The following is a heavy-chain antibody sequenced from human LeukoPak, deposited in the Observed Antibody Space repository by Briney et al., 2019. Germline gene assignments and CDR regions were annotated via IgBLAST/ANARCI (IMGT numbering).Heavy chain of an antibody. D-gene: IGHD2-15*01. J-gene: IGHJ4*02. CDR2: ISGSGGST. CDR1: GFTFSSYA. Sequence: VGSLRLSCAASGFTFSSYAMSWVRQAPGKGLEWVSAISGSGGSTYYADSVKGRFTISRDNSKNTLYLQMNSLRAEDTAVYYCAKASTGYCSGGSCYSFDYWGQGTLVTVSS. V-gene: IGHV3-23*01. CDR3: AKASTGYCSGGSCYSFDY.